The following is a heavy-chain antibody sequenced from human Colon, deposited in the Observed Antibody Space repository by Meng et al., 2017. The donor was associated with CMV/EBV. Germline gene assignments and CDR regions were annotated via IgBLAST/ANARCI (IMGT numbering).Heavy chain of an antibody. V-gene: IGHV3-21*01. D-gene: IGHD3-10*01. J-gene: IGHJ6*02. CDR3: ANQMPGNYYHGMDL. CDR1: GFTFSSYS. CDR2: ISSTSTYI. Sequence: GGSLRLSCAASGFTFSSYSMNWVRLAPGKGLEWVASISSTSTYIYYADSVKGRFTVSRDNSKNSLYLQMNSLRAEDTAVYYCANQMPGNYYHGMDLWGQGTTVTVSS.